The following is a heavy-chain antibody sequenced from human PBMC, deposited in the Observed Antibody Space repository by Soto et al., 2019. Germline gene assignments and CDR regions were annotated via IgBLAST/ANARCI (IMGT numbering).Heavy chain of an antibody. V-gene: IGHV1-2*02. CDR3: ARDLRVAGTYYYGMDV. D-gene: IGHD6-19*01. J-gene: IGHJ6*02. CDR1: GYTFTGYY. CDR2: INPNSGGT. Sequence: ASVKVSCKASGYTFTGYYIHWVRQAPGQGLEWMGWINPNSGGTSYAQKFQGRVTMTRDTSTSTVYMELSSLRSEDTAVYYCARDLRVAGTYYYGMDVWGQGTTVTV.